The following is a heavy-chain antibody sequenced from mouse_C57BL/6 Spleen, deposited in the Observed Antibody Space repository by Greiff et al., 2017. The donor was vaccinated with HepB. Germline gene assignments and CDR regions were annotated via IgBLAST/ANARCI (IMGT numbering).Heavy chain of an antibody. CDR1: GYTFTDYE. J-gene: IGHJ4*01. CDR3: TKLGRGFSYAMDY. V-gene: IGHV1-15*01. CDR2: IDPETGGT. D-gene: IGHD4-1*01. Sequence: VQLVESGAELVRPGASVTLSCKASGYTFTDYEMHWVKQTPVHGLEWIGAIDPETGGTAYNQKFKGKAILTADKSSSTAYMELRSLTSEDSAVYHCTKLGRGFSYAMDYWGQGTSVTVSS.